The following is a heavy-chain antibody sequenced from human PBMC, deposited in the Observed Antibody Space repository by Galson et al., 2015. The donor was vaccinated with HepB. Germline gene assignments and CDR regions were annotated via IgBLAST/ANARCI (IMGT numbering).Heavy chain of an antibody. CDR2: ISGSGSNT. D-gene: IGHD1-26*01. J-gene: IGHJ3*02. CDR3: AKDHIRGGTYFEAFDI. V-gene: IGHV3-23*01. CDR1: GIIFSNYG. Sequence: LRLSCAASGIIFSNYGMSWVRQAPGKGLEWVSIISGSGSNTYYAESVKGRFTISRDNSKNTLYLQMNSLRAEDTAVYYCAKDHIRGGTYFEAFDIWGQGTMVTVSS.